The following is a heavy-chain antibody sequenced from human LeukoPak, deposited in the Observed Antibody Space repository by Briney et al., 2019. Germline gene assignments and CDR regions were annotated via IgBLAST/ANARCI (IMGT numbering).Heavy chain of an antibody. J-gene: IGHJ4*02. Sequence: PSGTLSLTCAVSGGSISSSNWWSWVRQPPGKGLEWIGEIYHSGSTNYNPSLKSRVTISVDESKNQFSLKLTSVTAADTAVYYCARAGYYDSSGYYSFDYWGQGTLVTVSS. CDR3: ARAGYYDSSGYYSFDY. V-gene: IGHV4-4*02. CDR2: IYHSGST. CDR1: GGSISSSNW. D-gene: IGHD3-22*01.